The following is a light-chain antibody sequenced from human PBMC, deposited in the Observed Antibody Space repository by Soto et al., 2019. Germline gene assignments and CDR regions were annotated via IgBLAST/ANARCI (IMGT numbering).Light chain of an antibody. CDR2: EHN. Sequence: QSVLTQPPSVSAAPGLKVTISCSGSISNIGVNYVSWYQQVPGTAPKLLIYEHNKRPSGIPDRFSGSTSGTSATLGITGLQTGDEGDYYCATWDSNLRAVAFGGGTQLTVL. CDR1: ISNIGVNY. CDR3: ATWDSNLRAVA. V-gene: IGLV1-51*01. J-gene: IGLJ7*01.